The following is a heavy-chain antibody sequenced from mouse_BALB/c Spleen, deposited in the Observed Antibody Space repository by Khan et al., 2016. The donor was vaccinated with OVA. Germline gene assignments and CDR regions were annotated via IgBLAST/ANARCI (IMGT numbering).Heavy chain of an antibody. CDR3: AKNTHMITTLMDY. CDR2: LWSDGKT. V-gene: IGHV2-6*02. J-gene: IGHJ4*01. Sequence: QVQLKQSGPGLVAPSQSLSITCTVSGFSLTSYCVHWVRQPPGKGLEWLVVLWSDGKTTYNSTLKSTLSISKDNSKSQVFLKMHSLQPDDTAMYYGAKNTHMITTLMDYGGKGTAVTVSS. CDR1: GFSLTSYC. D-gene: IGHD2-4*01.